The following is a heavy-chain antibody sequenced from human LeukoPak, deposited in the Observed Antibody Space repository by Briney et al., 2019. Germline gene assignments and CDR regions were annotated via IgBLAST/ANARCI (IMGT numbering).Heavy chain of an antibody. CDR3: ARVSYYGSGSYSPNWFDP. Sequence: PGGSLRLSCAASGFTFSSYEMNWVRQAPGEGLEWVSYISSSGSTIYYADSVKGRFTISRDNAKNSLYLQMNSLRAEDTAVYYCARVSYYGSGSYSPNWFDPWGQGTLVTVSS. J-gene: IGHJ5*02. D-gene: IGHD3-10*01. CDR1: GFTFSSYE. CDR2: ISSSGSTI. V-gene: IGHV3-48*03.